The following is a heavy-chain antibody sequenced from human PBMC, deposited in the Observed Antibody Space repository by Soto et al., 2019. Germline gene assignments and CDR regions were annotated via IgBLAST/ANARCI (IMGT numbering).Heavy chain of an antibody. CDR1: GFTFSSYG. V-gene: IGHV3-30*18. Sequence: QVQLVESGGGVVQPGRSLRLSCAASGFTFSSYGMHWVRQAPGKGLEWVAVISYDGSYEYYADSVKGRFTVSRDNSKNTLYLQMNSLRADDTAVYYCAKVPSGGDGYNLGIFDYWGQGTLVTVSS. D-gene: IGHD5-12*01. CDR3: AKVPSGGDGYNLGIFDY. J-gene: IGHJ4*02. CDR2: ISYDGSYE.